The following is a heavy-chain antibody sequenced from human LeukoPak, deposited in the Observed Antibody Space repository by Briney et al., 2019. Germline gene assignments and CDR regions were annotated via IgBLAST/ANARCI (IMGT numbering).Heavy chain of an antibody. J-gene: IGHJ4*02. V-gene: IGHV1-2*02. CDR2: IVPNSGGT. Sequence: ASVKVSCKASGYTFTSYYMHWVRQAPGQGLEWMGWIVPNSGGTNYAQKFQGRVTMTRDTSISTAFMELSRLRSDDTAIYYCARANQNYFDYWGQGTLVTVSS. CDR1: GYTFTSYY. CDR3: ARANQNYFDY. D-gene: IGHD1-14*01.